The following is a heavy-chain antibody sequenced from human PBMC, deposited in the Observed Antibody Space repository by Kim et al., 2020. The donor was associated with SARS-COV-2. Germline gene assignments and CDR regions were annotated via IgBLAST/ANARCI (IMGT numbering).Heavy chain of an antibody. D-gene: IGHD3-22*01. CDR3: VRYAYYDNSGYYYGQ. J-gene: IGHJ4*02. Sequence: GGSLRLSCAASGFTFSRYWMHWVRQTPEKGLVWVSRISTAGTTTTYADSVKGRFTISRDDAKNTLYLQMSSLRAEDTAIYYCVRYAYYDNSGYYYGQWGQGPLVTVSP. V-gene: IGHV3-74*01. CDR2: ISTAGTTT. CDR1: GFTFSRYW.